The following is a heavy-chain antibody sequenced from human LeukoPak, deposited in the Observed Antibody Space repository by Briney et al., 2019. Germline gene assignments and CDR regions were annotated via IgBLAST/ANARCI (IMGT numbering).Heavy chain of an antibody. CDR1: GFTFSDAW. Sequence: PGGSLSLTCAASGFTFSDAWLSWVRQAPGKGLEWVGHIKSKTDGGTTDYPAPVKDRFIISRVDSRNTPYLQMNSLKTEDTAVYYCVTEFYGSYNFWGRGILATVSS. CDR3: VTEFYGSYNF. D-gene: IGHD1-26*01. V-gene: IGHV3-15*01. CDR2: IKSKTDGGTT. J-gene: IGHJ4*02.